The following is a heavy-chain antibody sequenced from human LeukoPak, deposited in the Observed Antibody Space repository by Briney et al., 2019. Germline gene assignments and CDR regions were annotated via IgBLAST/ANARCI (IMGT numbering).Heavy chain of an antibody. V-gene: IGHV4-4*07. CDR2: IYTSGST. CDR1: GGSISSYY. CDR3: ARVYYDILTGYFEDY. J-gene: IGHJ4*02. Sequence: KPSATLSLTCPVSGGSISSYYWSWIRQPAGKGLEWIGRIYTSGSTNYNPSLKSRVTMSVDTSKNQFSLKLSSVTAADTAVYYCARVYYDILTGYFEDYWGQGTLVTVSS. D-gene: IGHD3-9*01.